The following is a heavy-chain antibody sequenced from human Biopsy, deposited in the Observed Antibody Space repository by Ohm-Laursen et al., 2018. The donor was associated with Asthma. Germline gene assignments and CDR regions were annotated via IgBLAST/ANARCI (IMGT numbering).Heavy chain of an antibody. J-gene: IGHJ5*02. Sequence: TLSLTCTVSGGSLSSGPYYWSWVRQHPGKGLEWIGYINYSGSTFYSPSLESRVTVSVDTSKNQFSLKLSSVTAADTAVYYCARFTASITIFGVVNNWFDPWGQGTLVTVSS. CDR2: INYSGST. CDR1: GGSLSSGPYY. CDR3: ARFTASITIFGVVNNWFDP. V-gene: IGHV4-31*03. D-gene: IGHD3-3*01.